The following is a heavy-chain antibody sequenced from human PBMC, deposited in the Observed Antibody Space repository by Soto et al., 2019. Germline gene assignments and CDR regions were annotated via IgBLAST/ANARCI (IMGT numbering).Heavy chain of an antibody. V-gene: IGHV4-61*01. CDR3: AREEGAEVGATMNYFDY. D-gene: IGHD1-26*01. CDR2: IYYSGST. J-gene: IGHJ4*02. CDR1: GGSVSSGSYY. Sequence: QVQLQESGPGLVKPSETLSLTCTVSGGSVSSGSYYWSWIRQPPGKGLEWIGYIYYSGSTNYNPSLRSRVTISVDTSKNQFSLKLSSVTAADTAVYYCAREEGAEVGATMNYFDYWGQGTLVTVSS.